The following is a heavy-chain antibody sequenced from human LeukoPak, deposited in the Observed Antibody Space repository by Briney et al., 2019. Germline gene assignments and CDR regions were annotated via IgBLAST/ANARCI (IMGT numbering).Heavy chain of an antibody. J-gene: IGHJ4*02. CDR1: GFTFGDYA. CDR2: IRSKAYGGTT. V-gene: IGHV3-49*03. D-gene: IGHD3-22*01. Sequence: GGSLRLSCTASGFTFGDYAMSWFRQAPGKGLEWVGFIRSKAYGGTTEYAASVKGRFTISRDDSKSIAYLQMNSLKTEDTAAYYCTRADSSGYYPFPPFDYWGQGTLVTVSS. CDR3: TRADSSGYYPFPPFDY.